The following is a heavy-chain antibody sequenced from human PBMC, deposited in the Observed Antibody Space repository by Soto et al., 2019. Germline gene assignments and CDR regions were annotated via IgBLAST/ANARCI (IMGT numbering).Heavy chain of an antibody. CDR2: IYYSEST. V-gene: IGHV4-39*01. CDR1: GGSISSSSYY. D-gene: IGHD6-19*01. J-gene: IGHJ5*02. CDR3: ARTRAVWFDP. Sequence: QLQLQESGPGLVKPSETLSLTCTVSGGSISSSSYYWGWIRQPPGKGLEWIGSIYYSESTSYNPSLKRRVTSSVDTSKNQFALRLSSVTAADTAVYYCARTRAVWFDPWGQGTLVTVSS.